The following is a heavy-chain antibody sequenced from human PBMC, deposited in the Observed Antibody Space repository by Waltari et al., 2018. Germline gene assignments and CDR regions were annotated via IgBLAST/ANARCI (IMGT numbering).Heavy chain of an antibody. J-gene: IGHJ6*02. D-gene: IGHD2-21*02. CDR1: GGSFSGYY. CDR3: VRLEDCSGPGGNCYSGDSFALDV. CDR2: INHSGNK. Sequence: QVQLQQWGAGLLQPSETLSLTCAVYGGSFSGYYWGWIRQPPGKGLEWIGEINHSGNKNYNPSLRSRVTRLVDTSKIQFSLKLNSVTAADTAVYYCVRLEDCSGPGGNCYSGDSFALDVWGQGTTVTVSS. V-gene: IGHV4-34*02.